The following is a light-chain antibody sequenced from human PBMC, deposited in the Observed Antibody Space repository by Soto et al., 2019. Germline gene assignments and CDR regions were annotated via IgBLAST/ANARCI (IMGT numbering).Light chain of an antibody. CDR2: GAS. CDR1: QPVSRN. Sequence: EVVLTQSPATLSVSPGERATLSCRASQPVSRNVAWYQQKPGQAPRLLLYGASTGAPGIPDRFIGSGSGTEFTPTISSLQSEDVAVYYCHQYNNWPGTFGQGTKVEIK. CDR3: HQYNNWPGT. V-gene: IGKV3-15*01. J-gene: IGKJ1*01.